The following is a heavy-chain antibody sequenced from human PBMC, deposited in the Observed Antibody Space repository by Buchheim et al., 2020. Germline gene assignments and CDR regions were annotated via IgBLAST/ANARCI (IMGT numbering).Heavy chain of an antibody. V-gene: IGHV3-23*01. D-gene: IGHD6-13*01. CDR2: FTGSGGST. CDR3: AKGYSSSWYYFDY. Sequence: EVQLLESGGGLVQPGGSLRLSCAASGFTFSSYAMSWVRQAPGKGLEWVSGFTGSGGSTYYADSVKGRFTVYRDNSKNTFDLQMNSLRAEDTAIYYCAKGYSSSWYYFDYWGQGAL. J-gene: IGHJ4*02. CDR1: GFTFSSYA.